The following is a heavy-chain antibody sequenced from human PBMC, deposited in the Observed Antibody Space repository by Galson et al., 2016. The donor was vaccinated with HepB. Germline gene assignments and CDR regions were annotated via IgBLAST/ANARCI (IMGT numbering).Heavy chain of an antibody. Sequence: ETLSLTCAVSGASVSMNNWWSWVRQPPGKGLEWLGEIFHSGSTNYSPSLKSRVTISIDTSKNQFSLKLSSMTAADTAVYSCARATVQFYYYYGLDVWGQGTTVTVSS. CDR3: ARATVQFYYYYGLDV. D-gene: IGHD4-17*01. J-gene: IGHJ6*02. CDR1: GASVSMNNW. V-gene: IGHV4-4*01. CDR2: IFHSGST.